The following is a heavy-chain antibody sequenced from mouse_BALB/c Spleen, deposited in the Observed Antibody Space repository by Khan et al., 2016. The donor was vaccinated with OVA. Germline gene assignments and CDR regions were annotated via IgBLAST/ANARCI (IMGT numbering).Heavy chain of an antibody. V-gene: IGHV1S81*02. J-gene: IGHJ3*01. D-gene: IGHD2-1*01. CDR2: INPSNGDT. Sequence: VQLQQPGAELVKPGASVKISCKASGYTFTSFYMYWVKQRPGQGLEWIGGINPSNGDTHFYEKLKSKATLTVDKSSTTAYMQFSSLTSEDSAVYYCARSGYGNPFAYWGQGTLVTVSA. CDR3: ARSGYGNPFAY. CDR1: GYTFTSFY.